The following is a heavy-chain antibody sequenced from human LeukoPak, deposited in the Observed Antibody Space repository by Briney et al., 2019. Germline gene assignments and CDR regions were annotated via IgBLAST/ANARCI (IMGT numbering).Heavy chain of an antibody. Sequence: ASVRVSCKASGDTFTYYFLHWVRQAPGQGLEWMGWINPKSGAINYAQNFQGRVTMTRDTSISTAYMELSRLGSDDTAIYYCARGYEYGWFDPWGQGTLITVSS. J-gene: IGHJ5*02. CDR3: ARGYEYGWFDP. V-gene: IGHV1-2*02. CDR2: INPKSGAI. CDR1: GDTFTYYF. D-gene: IGHD4/OR15-4a*01.